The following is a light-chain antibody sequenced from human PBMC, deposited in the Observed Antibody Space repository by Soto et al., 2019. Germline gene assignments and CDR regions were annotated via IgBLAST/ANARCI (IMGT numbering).Light chain of an antibody. J-gene: IGKJ5*01. CDR1: QTVSSY. Sequence: IVLKQSPGTLSLSPGERATLSCRASQTVSSYLGWYQHKPGQAPRLLIYDVSSRATGIPARFSGSGSGTDFSLTISCLEPEDFAVYYCQQRSNWPPEITFGQGTRLGIK. CDR3: QQRSNWPPEIT. CDR2: DVS. V-gene: IGKV3-11*01.